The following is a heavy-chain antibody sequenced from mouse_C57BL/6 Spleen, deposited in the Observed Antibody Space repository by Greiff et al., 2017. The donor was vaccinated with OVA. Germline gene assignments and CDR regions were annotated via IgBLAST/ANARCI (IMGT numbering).Heavy chain of an antibody. V-gene: IGHV1-61*01. J-gene: IGHJ4*01. CDR2: IYPSDSET. CDR3: SIKENYYGISYGDYAMDY. D-gene: IGHD1-1*01. Sequence: QVQLQQPGAELVRPGSSVKLSCKASGYTFTSYWMDWVKQRPGQGLEWIGNIYPSDSETHYNQKFKDKATLTVDKSSSTAYIQLSSLTSEDSAVYDFSIKENYYGISYGDYAMDYWGQGTSVTVSS. CDR1: GYTFTSYW.